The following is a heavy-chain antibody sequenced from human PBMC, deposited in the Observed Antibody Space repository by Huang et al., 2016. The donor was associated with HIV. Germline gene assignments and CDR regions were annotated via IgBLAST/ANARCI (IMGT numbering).Heavy chain of an antibody. Sequence: QVHLQESGPGLVRPSGTLSLTCSVSGGSTNAFYWRWIRQSPGKGLEWIGSIYYSGNTNYNPSLKSRVTMSIDTSNNQFSLKVNSVTAANTAVYYCARLHSPSSLWYFDYWGQGTLLTVSS. D-gene: IGHD6-13*01. CDR3: ARLHSPSSLWYFDY. CDR2: IYYSGNT. CDR1: GGSTNAFY. V-gene: IGHV4-59*01. J-gene: IGHJ4*02.